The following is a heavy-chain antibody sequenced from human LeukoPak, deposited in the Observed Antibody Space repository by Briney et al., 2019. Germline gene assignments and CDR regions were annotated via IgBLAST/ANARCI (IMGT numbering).Heavy chain of an antibody. J-gene: IGHJ4*02. CDR1: GFTFSSHG. CDR3: AKDHEGAYFDY. D-gene: IGHD1-26*01. Sequence: GGSLRLSCAASGFTFSSHGMHWVRQAPGKGLEWVAVISYDGSNKYYADSVKGRFTISRDNSKNTLYLQMNSLRAEDTAVYCCAKDHEGAYFDYWGQGTLVTVSS. V-gene: IGHV3-30*18. CDR2: ISYDGSNK.